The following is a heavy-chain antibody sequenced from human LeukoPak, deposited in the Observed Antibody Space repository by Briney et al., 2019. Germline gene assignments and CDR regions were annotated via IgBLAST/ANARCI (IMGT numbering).Heavy chain of an antibody. CDR3: AGGHYDILTGYTPGGMDV. CDR2: INPSGGST. D-gene: IGHD3-9*01. V-gene: IGHV1-46*01. Sequence: ASVTVSCTASGYTFTSYYMHWVRQAPGQGLEWMGIINPSGGSTSYAQKFQGRVTMTRDTSTSTVYMELSSLRSEDTAVYYCAGGHYDILTGYTPGGMDVWGKGTTVTVSS. CDR1: GYTFTSYY. J-gene: IGHJ6*04.